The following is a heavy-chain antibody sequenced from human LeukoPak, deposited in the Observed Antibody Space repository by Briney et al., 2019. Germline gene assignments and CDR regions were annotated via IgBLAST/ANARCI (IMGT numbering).Heavy chain of an antibody. Sequence: PGGSLRLSCAASGFTFSSYAMSWVRQAPGKGLEWVSIIYNDGSKVYADSVKARFTISRDNSKNTLYLQMDSLRPEDMGVYYCARESGSTNSLGLNDPFDVWGQETMVIVSS. CDR1: GFTFSSYA. CDR2: IYNDGSK. CDR3: ARESGSTNSLGLNDPFDV. D-gene: IGHD3-10*01. V-gene: IGHV3-66*01. J-gene: IGHJ3*01.